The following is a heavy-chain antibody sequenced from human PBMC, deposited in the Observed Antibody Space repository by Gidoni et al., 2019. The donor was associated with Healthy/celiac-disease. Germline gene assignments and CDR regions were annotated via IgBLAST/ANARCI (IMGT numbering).Heavy chain of an antibody. CDR3: TRVGPSDY. V-gene: IGHV3-73*02. Sequence: EVQLVESGGGLVQPGGPLKLSCAASGFTFSGSAMHWVRQASGKGLEWVGRIRSKANSYATAYAASVKGRFTISRDDSKNTAYLQMNSLKTEDTAVYYCTRVGPSDYWGQGTLVTVSS. J-gene: IGHJ4*02. CDR1: GFTFSGSA. D-gene: IGHD1-26*01. CDR2: IRSKANSYAT.